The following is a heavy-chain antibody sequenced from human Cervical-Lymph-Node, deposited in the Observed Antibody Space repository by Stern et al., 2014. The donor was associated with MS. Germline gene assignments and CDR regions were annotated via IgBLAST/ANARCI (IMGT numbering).Heavy chain of an antibody. D-gene: IGHD3-16*01. J-gene: IGHJ4*02. V-gene: IGHV1-46*01. Sequence: AQLGQSGPEVKKPGASVMVSCKTSGYTFTNYYIHWVRQAPGQGLEWMGIINPNGSVTASAQKFQGRLTMTRDTSTTTVYMRLITLTSEDTAMYYCTRAVGGVGREWGQGTLVFVSS. CDR3: TRAVGGVGRE. CDR1: GYTFTNYY. CDR2: INPNGSVT.